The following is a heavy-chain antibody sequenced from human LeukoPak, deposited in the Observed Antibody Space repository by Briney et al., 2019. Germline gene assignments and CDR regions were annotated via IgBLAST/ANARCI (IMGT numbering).Heavy chain of an antibody. CDR3: ARGKGKQWLAKLPLFFGDYGMDV. CDR1: GGTFSSYA. Sequence: ASVKVSCKASGGTFSSYAISWVRQAPGQGLEWMGGIIPIFGTANYAQKFQGRVTITADESTSTAYMELSSLRSEDTAVYYCARGKGKQWLAKLPLFFGDYGMDVWGQGTTVTVSS. V-gene: IGHV1-69*13. J-gene: IGHJ6*02. D-gene: IGHD6-19*01. CDR2: IIPIFGTA.